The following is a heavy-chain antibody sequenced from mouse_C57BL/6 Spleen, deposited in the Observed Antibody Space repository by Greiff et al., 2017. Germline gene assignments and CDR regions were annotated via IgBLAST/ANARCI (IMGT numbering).Heavy chain of an antibody. Sequence: EVMLVESGGGLAQPGGSLSLSCAASGFTFTDYYLSWVRQPPGTALEWLGFIRNKANGYTTESSASVMGRFTISSDNHHSILYLPLNTLSAEESTTYCGARSVTPYLDYWGQGTTLTVSA. CDR1: GFTFTDYY. CDR3: ARSVTPYLDY. J-gene: IGHJ2*01. CDR2: IRNKANGYTT. D-gene: IGHD2-2*01. V-gene: IGHV7-3*01.